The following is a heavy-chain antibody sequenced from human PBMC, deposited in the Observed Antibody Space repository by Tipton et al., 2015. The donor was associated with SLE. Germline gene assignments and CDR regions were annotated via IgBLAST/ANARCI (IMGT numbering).Heavy chain of an antibody. CDR2: IYHSGST. CDR1: GGSISSSNW. Sequence: LSLTCAVPGGSISSSNWWSWVRQPPGKGLEWIGEIYHSGSTNYNPSLKSRVTISVDKSKNQFSLKLSSVTAADTAVYYCASAGDGYKYAFDIWGQGTMVTVSS. CDR3: ASAGDGYKYAFDI. V-gene: IGHV4-4*02. J-gene: IGHJ3*02. D-gene: IGHD5-24*01.